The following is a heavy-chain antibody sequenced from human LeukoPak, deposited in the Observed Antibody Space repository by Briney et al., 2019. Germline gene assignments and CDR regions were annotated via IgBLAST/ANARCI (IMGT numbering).Heavy chain of an antibody. J-gene: IGHJ4*02. Sequence: SETLSLTCGVSGGSISGTNWWSCVRQPPGQGLEWIGEISLAGQTNYNPSLNGRVTMSLDKSSNKLSLHLTSVTAADTATYYCSRESGPFCPFGYWGQGTLVIVSS. CDR3: SRESGPFCPFGY. V-gene: IGHV4/OR15-8*02. D-gene: IGHD1-26*01. CDR2: ISLAGQT. CDR1: GGSISGTNW.